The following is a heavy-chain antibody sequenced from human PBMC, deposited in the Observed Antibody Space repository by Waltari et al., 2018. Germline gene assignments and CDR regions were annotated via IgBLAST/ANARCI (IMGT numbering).Heavy chain of an antibody. CDR3: AKDGDYGDYLPDY. D-gene: IGHD4-17*01. CDR2: IRYDGSNK. Sequence: QVQLVESGGGVVQPGGSLRLSCAESGFTFSTYGMHWVRQAPGKGLGWVAVIRYDGSNKYYADSVKGRFTIARDNSKNTLYLQMNSLRAEDTAVYYCAKDGDYGDYLPDYWGQGTLVTVSS. V-gene: IGHV3-30*02. CDR1: GFTFSTYG. J-gene: IGHJ4*02.